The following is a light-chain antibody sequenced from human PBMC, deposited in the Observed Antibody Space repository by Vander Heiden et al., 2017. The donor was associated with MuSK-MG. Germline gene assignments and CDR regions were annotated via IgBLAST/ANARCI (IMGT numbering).Light chain of an antibody. Sequence: EIVLTQSPGTLSLSPGERATLSCRASQSVTSSSLAWYQQKPGQAPRFLIYGASSRATGIPDRFSGSGSGTDFTLTISRLEPEDFAVYYCQQDGNSYAFGPGTKVDIK. V-gene: IGKV3-20*01. CDR1: QSVTSSS. J-gene: IGKJ3*01. CDR3: QQDGNSYA. CDR2: GAS.